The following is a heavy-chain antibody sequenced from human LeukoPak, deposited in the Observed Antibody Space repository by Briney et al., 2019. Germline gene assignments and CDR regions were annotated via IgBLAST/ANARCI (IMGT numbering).Heavy chain of an antibody. CDR2: IYYSGSN. D-gene: IGHD3-10*01. CDR3: ATGTLTMVRGVRYYYYYMDV. J-gene: IGHJ6*03. CDR1: GFTFSSYA. Sequence: LRLSCAASGFTFSSYAMSWVRQPPGKGLEWIGYIYYSGSNYYNPSLKSRVTISVDTSKNQFSLKLSSVTAADTAVYYCATGTLTMVRGVRYYYYYMDVWGKGTTVTVSS. V-gene: IGHV4-30-4*08.